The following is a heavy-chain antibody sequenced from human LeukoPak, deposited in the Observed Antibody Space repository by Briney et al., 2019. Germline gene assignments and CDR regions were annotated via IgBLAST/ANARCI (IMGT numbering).Heavy chain of an antibody. CDR1: GGTFSSYA. J-gene: IGHJ4*02. CDR3: ARARDYGGNVVFDY. CDR2: IIPIFGTA. D-gene: IGHD4-23*01. Sequence: PWASVTVSCKASGGTFSSYAISWVRQAPGQGLEWMGGIIPIFGTANYAQKFQGRVTITTDESTSTAYMELSSLRSEDTAVYYCARARDYGGNVVFDYWGQGTLVTVSS. V-gene: IGHV1-69*05.